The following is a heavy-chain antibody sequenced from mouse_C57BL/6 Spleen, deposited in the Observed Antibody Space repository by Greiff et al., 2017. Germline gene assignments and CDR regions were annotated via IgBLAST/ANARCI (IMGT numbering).Heavy chain of an antibody. Sequence: VQLQQSGAELVKPGASVKISCKASGYAFSSYWMNWVKQRPGKGLEWIGQIYPGDGDTNYNGKFKGKATLTADKSSSTAYMQLSSLTSEDSAVYFCARWLLREYFDYWGQGTTLTVSS. CDR2: IYPGDGDT. J-gene: IGHJ2*01. CDR3: ARWLLREYFDY. CDR1: GYAFSSYW. V-gene: IGHV1-80*01. D-gene: IGHD2-3*01.